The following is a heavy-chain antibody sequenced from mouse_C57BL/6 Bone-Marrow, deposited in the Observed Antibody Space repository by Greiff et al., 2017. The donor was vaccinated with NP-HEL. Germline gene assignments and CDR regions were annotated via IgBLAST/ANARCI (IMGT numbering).Heavy chain of an antibody. CDR3: ARLYSNYGY. CDR1: GFTFSSYG. D-gene: IGHD2-5*01. V-gene: IGHV5-6*01. J-gene: IGHJ2*01. CDR2: ISSGGSYT. Sequence: EVQVVESGGDLVKPGGSLKLSCAASGFTFSSYGMSWVRQTPDKRLEWVATISSGGSYTYYPDSVKGRFTISRDNAKNTLYLQMSSLKSEDTAMYYCARLYSNYGYWGQGTTLTVSS.